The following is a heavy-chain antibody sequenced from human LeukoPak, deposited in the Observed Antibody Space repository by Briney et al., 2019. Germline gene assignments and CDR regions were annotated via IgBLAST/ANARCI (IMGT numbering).Heavy chain of an antibody. V-gene: IGHV3-30*18. D-gene: IGHD3-10*01. Sequence: GGSLRLSCAASGFTFSSYGMHWVRQAPGKGLEWVAVISYDGSNKYYADSVKGRFTISRDNSKNTLYLQMNSLRAEDTAVYYCAKGDYGSGSDYYMDVWGKGTRVTVSS. J-gene: IGHJ6*03. CDR2: ISYDGSNK. CDR3: AKGDYGSGSDYYMDV. CDR1: GFTFSSYG.